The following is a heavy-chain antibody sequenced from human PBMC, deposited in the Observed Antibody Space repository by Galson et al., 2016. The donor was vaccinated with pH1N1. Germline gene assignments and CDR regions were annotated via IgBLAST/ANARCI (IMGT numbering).Heavy chain of an antibody. J-gene: IGHJ3*02. V-gene: IGHV3-48*04. CDR3: AREGLWPGVDAFDI. CDR2: ISLSSSII. D-gene: IGHD4/OR15-4a*01. CDR1: GFTFSSYS. Sequence: SLRLSCAASGFTFSSYSMNWVRQAPGRGLEWVSYISLSSSIIHYAASVKGRFIISRASAKNSLYLQMNSLRAEDTALYYCAREGLWPGVDAFDIWGQGTMVTVSS.